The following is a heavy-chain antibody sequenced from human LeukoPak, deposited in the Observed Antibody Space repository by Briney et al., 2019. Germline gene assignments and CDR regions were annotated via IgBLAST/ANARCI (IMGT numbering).Heavy chain of an antibody. CDR2: INPSGGST. Sequence: ASVKVSCKASGYTFTSYYMHWVRQAPGQGLEWMGIINPSGGSTSYAQKFQERVTITRDMSTSTAYMELSSLRSEDTAVYYCAATSTDTYYDFWSGYAPNYYGMDVWGQGTTVTVSS. CDR3: AATSTDTYYDFWSGYAPNYYGMDV. V-gene: IGHV1-46*01. CDR1: GYTFTSYY. J-gene: IGHJ6*02. D-gene: IGHD3-3*01.